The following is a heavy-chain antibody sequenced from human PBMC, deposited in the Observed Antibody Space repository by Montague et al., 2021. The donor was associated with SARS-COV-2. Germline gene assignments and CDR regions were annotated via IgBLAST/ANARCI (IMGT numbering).Heavy chain of an antibody. Sequence: SETLSLTCTVSGGSISSYYWSWIRQPPGKGLEWIGYIYYSGSTNYNPSLKSRVTISIYTSKNQFSLKLSSVTAADTAVYYCAGHALGDFDWLNEGYFDYWGQGTLVTVSS. J-gene: IGHJ4*02. V-gene: IGHV4-59*08. CDR2: IYYSGST. CDR1: GGSISSYY. D-gene: IGHD3-9*01. CDR3: AGHALGDFDWLNEGYFDY.